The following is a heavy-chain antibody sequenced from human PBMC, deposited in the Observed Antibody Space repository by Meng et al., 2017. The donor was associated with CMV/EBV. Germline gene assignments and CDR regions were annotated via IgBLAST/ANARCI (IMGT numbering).Heavy chain of an antibody. J-gene: IGHJ5*02. V-gene: IGHV4-39*07. D-gene: IGHD3-3*01. CDR3: ASRITIFGVVTAFDP. CDR2: IYYSGST. Sequence: QLQLQESGPVRVRPPETLSLTCTVSGGSTSISSYYWGWIRQPPGKGLEWIGSIYYSGSTYYNPSLKSRVTISVDTSKNQFSLKLSSVTAADTAVYYCASRITIFGVVTAFDPWGQGTLVTVSS. CDR1: GGSTSISSYY.